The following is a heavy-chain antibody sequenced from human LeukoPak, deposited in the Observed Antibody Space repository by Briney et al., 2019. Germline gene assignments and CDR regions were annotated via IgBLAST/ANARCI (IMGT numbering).Heavy chain of an antibody. Sequence: GGSLRLSCAASGFTFSSYSMNWVRQAPGKGLEWVSSISSSSSYIYYADSVKGRFTISRDNAKNSLYLQTNSLRAEDTAVYYCARAPINWGGSYFDYWGQGTLVTVSS. CDR1: GFTFSSYS. CDR2: ISSSSSYI. D-gene: IGHD7-27*01. J-gene: IGHJ4*02. V-gene: IGHV3-21*01. CDR3: ARAPINWGGSYFDY.